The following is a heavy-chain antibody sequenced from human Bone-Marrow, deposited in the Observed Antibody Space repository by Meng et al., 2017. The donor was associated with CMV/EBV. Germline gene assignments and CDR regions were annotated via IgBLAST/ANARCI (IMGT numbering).Heavy chain of an antibody. CDR3: PRRIAFWRGYWENYFAY. CDR1: GGSVSSGSYY. D-gene: IGHD3-3*01. Sequence: ESLKISCTVSGGSVSSGSYYWSWIRQPPGKGLEWIGYIYYRGSTNYNPSLTSRLTISVDTSKNQFSLKLSSVTAADTAVYYCPRRIAFWRGYWENYFAYWGQGTLVTVSS. J-gene: IGHJ4*02. CDR2: IYYRGST. V-gene: IGHV4-61*01.